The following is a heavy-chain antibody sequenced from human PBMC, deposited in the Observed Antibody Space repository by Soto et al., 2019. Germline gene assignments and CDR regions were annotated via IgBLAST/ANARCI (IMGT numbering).Heavy chain of an antibody. Sequence: PSETLSLTCTVSGGSISSSSYYWGWIRQPPGKGLEWIGSIYYSGSTYYNPSLKSRVTISVDTSKNQFSLKVTSVTATDTAVYYCARQGFGPLHGLVDVWGQGTTVTVSS. J-gene: IGHJ6*02. D-gene: IGHD3-10*01. CDR2: IYYSGST. CDR3: ARQGFGPLHGLVDV. CDR1: GGSISSSSYY. V-gene: IGHV4-39*01.